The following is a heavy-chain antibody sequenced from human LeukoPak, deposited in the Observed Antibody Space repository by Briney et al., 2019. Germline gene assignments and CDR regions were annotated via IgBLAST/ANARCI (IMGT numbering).Heavy chain of an antibody. CDR2: IYYSGST. J-gene: IGHJ4*02. Sequence: PPETLSLTCTVSGGSISSSSYYWGWIRQPPGKGLEWIGSIYYSGSTYYNPSLKSRVTISVDTSKNQFSLKLSSVTAADTALYYCARVASIAVAGTFDYWGLGTLVTVSS. CDR1: GGSISSSSYY. CDR3: ARVASIAVAGTFDY. V-gene: IGHV4-39*07. D-gene: IGHD6-19*01.